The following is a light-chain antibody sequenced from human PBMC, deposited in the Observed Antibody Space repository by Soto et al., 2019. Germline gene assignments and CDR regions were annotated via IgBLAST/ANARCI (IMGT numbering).Light chain of an antibody. CDR1: QSVSSSY. CDR3: QPYGLSWT. V-gene: IGKV3-20*01. Sequence: EIVMTQSPGTLSLSPGERATLSCRASQSVSSSYLAWYQQKPGQAPRLLIYGASSRATGIPDRFSGSGSGTDFTLTISRLEPEDFAVYYCQPYGLSWTFGQGTKVDIK. CDR2: GAS. J-gene: IGKJ1*01.